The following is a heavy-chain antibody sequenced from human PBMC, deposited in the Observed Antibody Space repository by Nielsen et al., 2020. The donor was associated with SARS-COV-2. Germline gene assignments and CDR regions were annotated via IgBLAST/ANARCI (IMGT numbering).Heavy chain of an antibody. CDR3: ARVLSGSAHYYYYGMDV. CDR2: IYYSGST. D-gene: IGHD1-26*01. J-gene: IGHJ6*02. V-gene: IGHV4-61*01. Sequence: SETLSLTCTVSGGSVSSGSYYWSWIRQPPGKGLEWIGYIYYSGSTNYNPSLKSRVAISVDTSKNQFSLKLSSVTAADTAVYYCARVLSGSAHYYYYGMDVWGQGTTVTVSS. CDR1: GGSVSSGSYY.